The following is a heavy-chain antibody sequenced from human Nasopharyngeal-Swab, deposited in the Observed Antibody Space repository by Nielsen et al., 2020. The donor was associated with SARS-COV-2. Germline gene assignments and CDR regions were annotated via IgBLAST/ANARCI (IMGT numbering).Heavy chain of an antibody. Sequence: GGSLRLSCTASGVNFRTYHMHWVRQAPGKGLGWVSNISPDGGRSDYADSVKGRFTISRDNAKHMVYLQMTSLRADDTAVYYCVTYSVDTTMFEYWGQGTLVTVSS. CDR3: VTYSVDTTMFEY. CDR2: ISPDGGRS. CDR1: GVNFRTYH. D-gene: IGHD5-18*01. V-gene: IGHV3-74*01. J-gene: IGHJ4*02.